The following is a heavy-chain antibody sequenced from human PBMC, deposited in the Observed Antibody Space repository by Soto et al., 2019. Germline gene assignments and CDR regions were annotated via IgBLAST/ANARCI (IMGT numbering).Heavy chain of an antibody. Sequence: LRLSCAASGFTFSDFYMHWIRQAPGRGPEWLSYVSNTGTAIYYADSVRGRFTISRYNAKNALYLQITNLRAEDTAVYYCAGGGAFGYCSGITCCKYGMDVWGQGTTVTVSS. J-gene: IGHJ6*02. CDR2: VSNTGTAI. V-gene: IGHV3-11*01. CDR3: AGGGAFGYCSGITCCKYGMDV. D-gene: IGHD2-2*03. CDR1: GFTFSDFY.